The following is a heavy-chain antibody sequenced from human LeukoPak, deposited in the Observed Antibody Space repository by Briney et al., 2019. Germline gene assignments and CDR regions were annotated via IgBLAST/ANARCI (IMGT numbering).Heavy chain of an antibody. CDR1: GGTFSSYA. Sequence: SVKVSCKASGGTFSSYAISWVRQAPGQGLEWTGRIIPILGIANYAQKFQGRVTITADKSTSTAYMELSSLRSEDTAVYYCARVTRITMVQGRATGDLDPWGQGTLVTVSS. CDR2: IIPILGIA. CDR3: ARVTRITMVQGRATGDLDP. J-gene: IGHJ5*02. D-gene: IGHD3-10*01. V-gene: IGHV1-69*04.